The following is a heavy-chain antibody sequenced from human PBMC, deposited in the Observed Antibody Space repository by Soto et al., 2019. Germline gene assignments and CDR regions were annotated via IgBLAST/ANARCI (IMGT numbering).Heavy chain of an antibody. J-gene: IGHJ4*02. D-gene: IGHD3-22*01. CDR1: GFTFSSYA. CDR2: ISGSGVST. V-gene: IGHV3-23*01. Sequence: GGSLRLSCAASGFTFSSYAMSRVRQAPGKGLEWVSAISGSGVSTYYADSVKGRFTISRDNSKNTLYLQMNSLRAEDTAVYYCAKSPGMYYYDSSGHYHYDYWGQGTLVTVSS. CDR3: AKSPGMYYYDSSGHYHYDY.